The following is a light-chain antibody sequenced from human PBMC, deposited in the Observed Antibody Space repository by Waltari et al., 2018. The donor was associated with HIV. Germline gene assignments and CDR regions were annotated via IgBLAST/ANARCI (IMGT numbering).Light chain of an antibody. Sequence: SHALTPPSSVPVPPGQTVRITCTGVTSGEELVCWYQQKPGPSPLLLIYADKKRPSGIPERFAASNSGNTATLAITETQTMDEADYYCQTWDNSAGVFGGGTKLTVL. CDR1: TSGEEL. J-gene: IGLJ2*01. V-gene: IGLV3-1*01. CDR2: ADK. CDR3: QTWDNSAGV.